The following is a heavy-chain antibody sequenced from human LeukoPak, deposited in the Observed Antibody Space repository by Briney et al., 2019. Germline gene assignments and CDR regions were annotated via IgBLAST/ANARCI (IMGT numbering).Heavy chain of an antibody. CDR2: IIPIFGTA. J-gene: IGHJ6*03. CDR3: ARAAMVRGVTLNYYYYMDV. Sequence: SVKVSCKASGGTFSSYAISWVRQAPGQGLEWMGGIIPIFGTANYAQKFQGRVTITTDESTSTAYMELSSLRSEDTAVYYCARAAMVRGVTLNYYYYMDVWGKGTTVTVSS. V-gene: IGHV1-69*05. CDR1: GGTFSSYA. D-gene: IGHD3-10*01.